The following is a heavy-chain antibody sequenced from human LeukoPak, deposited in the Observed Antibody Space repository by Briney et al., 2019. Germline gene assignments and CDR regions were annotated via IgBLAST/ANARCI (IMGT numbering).Heavy chain of an antibody. D-gene: IGHD4-23*01. CDR1: GHSFTSYW. CDR3: ARQLDYGGFGAFGI. CDR2: VYPGDSDT. J-gene: IGHJ3*02. V-gene: IGHV5-51*01. Sequence: GESLKISCKGSGHSFTSYWISWVRQMPGKGLEWMGNVYPGDSDTRYSPSFQGQVTISADKSITTTYLQWNSLKASDTAIYYCARQLDYGGFGAFGIWGQGTMVTVSS.